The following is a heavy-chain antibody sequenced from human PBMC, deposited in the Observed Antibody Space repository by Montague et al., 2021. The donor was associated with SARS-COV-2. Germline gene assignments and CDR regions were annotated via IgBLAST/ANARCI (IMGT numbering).Heavy chain of an antibody. CDR3: TQERGPGRTTWHYFDY. CDR1: EDSVSSNIAA. CDR2: TYYRSKWYN. Sequence: CAISEDSVSSNIAAWNWIRHSPSRGLEWLGRTYYRSKWYNDYAVSVRSRITISPDTSKNQFSLQLNSVTPEDTAVYYCTQERGPGRTTWHYFDYWGQGTLVTVSS. J-gene: IGHJ4*02. V-gene: IGHV6-1*01. D-gene: IGHD1-14*01.